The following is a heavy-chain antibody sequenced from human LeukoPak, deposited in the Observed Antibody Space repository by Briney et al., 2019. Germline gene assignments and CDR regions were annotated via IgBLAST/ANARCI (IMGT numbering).Heavy chain of an antibody. CDR1: GGSINNYF. Sequence: SETLSLTCTVSGGSINNYFWSWTRQPPGKGLEWIGYIYDSGSTNYNPSLKSRLTISIDTSNNQFSLKLRSVTAADTAVYFCARDPGNTYYYFDYWGQGSLVTVSS. CDR2: IYDSGST. J-gene: IGHJ4*02. CDR3: ARDPGNTYYYFDY. D-gene: IGHD2/OR15-2a*01. V-gene: IGHV4-59*01.